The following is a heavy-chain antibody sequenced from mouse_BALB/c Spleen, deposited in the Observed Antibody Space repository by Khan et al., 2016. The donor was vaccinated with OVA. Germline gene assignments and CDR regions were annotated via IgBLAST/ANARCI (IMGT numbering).Heavy chain of an antibody. CDR3: TTAYYRYYFDD. D-gene: IGHD2-12*01. J-gene: IGHJ2*01. Sequence: VQLQQSGAELGRPGSSVKLSCKTSGSTFTSFGIKWVKQRPGQGLQWIGYIYPGNGYTEYNEKFQGKAILTSDTSSSTAYMQLRSLTSEDSAIYFCTTAYYRYYFDDWGQGTTLTVTS. CDR1: GSTFTSFG. V-gene: IGHV1S134*01. CDR2: IYPGNGYT.